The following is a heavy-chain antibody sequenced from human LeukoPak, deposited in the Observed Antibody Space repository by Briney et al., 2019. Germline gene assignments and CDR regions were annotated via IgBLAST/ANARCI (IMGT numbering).Heavy chain of an antibody. J-gene: IGHJ6*03. V-gene: IGHV1-46*01. CDR2: INPSGGST. CDR3: ARGATFGYYYYYYMDV. Sequence: ASVKVSCKASGYTFTSYYMHWVRQAPGQGLEWMGIINPSGGSTSYAQKFLGRVTMTRDMSTSTVYMELSSLRSEDTAVYYCARGATFGYYYYYYMDVWGKGTTVTVSS. D-gene: IGHD5-24*01. CDR1: GYTFTSYY.